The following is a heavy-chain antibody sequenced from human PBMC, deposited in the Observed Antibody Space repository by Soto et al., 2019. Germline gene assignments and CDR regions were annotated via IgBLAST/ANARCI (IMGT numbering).Heavy chain of an antibody. V-gene: IGHV1-8*01. J-gene: IGHJ1*01. CDR1: GYTFTSYN. CDR3: VFLGLFDH. D-gene: IGHD3-3*01. CDR2: SNSNSGNS. Sequence: AASVKVSCKASGYTFTSYNINWVRQAPGQGLEWVAGSNSNSGNSDHAQKFQGRLTVTRDTSISTAYMELSSLRSDDTAVYYCVFLGLFDHWGPGHLVPVSS.